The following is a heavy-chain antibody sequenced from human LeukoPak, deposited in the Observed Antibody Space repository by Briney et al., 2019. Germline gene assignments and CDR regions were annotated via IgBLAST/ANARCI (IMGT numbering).Heavy chain of an antibody. V-gene: IGHV3-30*03. CDR1: GFSFRNYG. CDR3: ARGPNVYGNSSGLIRDYYYYMDV. CDR2: ISYDGSNK. J-gene: IGHJ6*03. Sequence: GGSLTLSCAASGFSFRNYGMHWVRQSPGKGLEWVAVISYDGSNKYNADSVKGRFTISRDNSKNTLYLQMNSLKAEDTAVYYCARGPNVYGNSSGLIRDYYYYMDVWGKGTTVTVSS. D-gene: IGHD6-6*01.